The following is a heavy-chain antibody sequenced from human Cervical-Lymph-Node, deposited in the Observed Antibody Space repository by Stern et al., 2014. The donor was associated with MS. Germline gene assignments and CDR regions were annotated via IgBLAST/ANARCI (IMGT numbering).Heavy chain of an antibody. V-gene: IGHV3-21*01. CDR1: GFTFSSYS. D-gene: IGHD7-27*01. CDR2: ISSSSSYI. J-gene: IGHJ4*02. Sequence: EVQLVESGGGLVKPGGSLRLSCAASGFTFSSYSMNWVRQAPGQGLEWVSSISSSSSYIYYADSVKGRFTISRDNAKNSLYLQMNSLRAEDTAVYYCARDSLGMTSFDYWGQGTLVTVSS. CDR3: ARDSLGMTSFDY.